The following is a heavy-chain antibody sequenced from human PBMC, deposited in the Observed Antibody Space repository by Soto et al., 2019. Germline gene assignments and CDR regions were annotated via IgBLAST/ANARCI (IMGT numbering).Heavy chain of an antibody. CDR1: GFSLTSGVG. J-gene: IGHJ4*02. CDR3: AHIEPEIVIVGGHGGFDY. CDR2: IYWDDDK. D-gene: IGHD5-12*01. Sequence: QITLKESGPTLVRPPQPLTLTCTFSGFSLTSGVGVGWIRQPPGKHLECLALIYWDDDKRYSPSLKNRLTINKDTSKFQVVLTMTNVGPVDTASYFCAHIEPEIVIVGGHGGFDYWGQGTLATVSS. V-gene: IGHV2-5*02.